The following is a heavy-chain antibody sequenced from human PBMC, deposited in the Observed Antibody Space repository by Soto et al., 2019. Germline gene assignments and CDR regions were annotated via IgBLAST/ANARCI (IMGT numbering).Heavy chain of an antibody. CDR1: GFTFSSYW. V-gene: IGHV3-7*03. CDR3: AREVGRIVVVITPWNWFDP. CDR2: IKQDGSEK. D-gene: IGHD3-22*01. J-gene: IGHJ5*02. Sequence: EVQLVESGGGLVQPGGSLRLSCAASGFTFSSYWMSWVRQAPGKGLEWVANIKQDGSEKYYVDSVKGRFTISRDNAKNSLYLQMNSLRAEDTAVYYCAREVGRIVVVITPWNWFDPWGKGTLVTVSS.